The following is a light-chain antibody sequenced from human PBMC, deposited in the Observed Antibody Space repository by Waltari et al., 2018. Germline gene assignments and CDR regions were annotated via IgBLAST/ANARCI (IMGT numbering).Light chain of an antibody. CDR1: PSINTNY. Sequence: EIVLTQSPATLSLSPGERATLSCRASPSINTNYLAWYQQKPGQAPRLLMYGASSRATGIPDRFSGSGSGPDFTLTISRLEPEDFAVYYCQQYVHSPLTFGGGTKVEIK. V-gene: IGKV3-20*01. CDR2: GAS. CDR3: QQYVHSPLT. J-gene: IGKJ4*01.